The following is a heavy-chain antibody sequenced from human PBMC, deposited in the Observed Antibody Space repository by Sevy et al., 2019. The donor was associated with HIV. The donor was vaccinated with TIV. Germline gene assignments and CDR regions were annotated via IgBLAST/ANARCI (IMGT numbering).Heavy chain of an antibody. J-gene: IGHJ6*03. D-gene: IGHD7-27*01. CDR3: ARHFNWAVYMDV. CDR2: IYYSGST. Sequence: SETLSLTCTVSGGSISSYYWSWIRQPPGKGLEWIGYIYYSGSTNYNPSLKSRVTISVDTSKNQFSLKLSSVTAADTAVYYCARHFNWAVYMDVWGKGTTVTVSS. V-gene: IGHV4-59*08. CDR1: GGSISSYY.